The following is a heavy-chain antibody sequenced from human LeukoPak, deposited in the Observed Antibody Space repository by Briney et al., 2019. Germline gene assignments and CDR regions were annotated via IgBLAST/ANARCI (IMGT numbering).Heavy chain of an antibody. J-gene: IGHJ5*02. CDR1: GFTFDDYA. D-gene: IGHD1-26*01. Sequence: GGSLRLSCAASGFTFDDYAMHWVRQAPGKGLEWVSLISWDGGSTYYADSVKGRFTISRDNSKNSLYLQMNSLRTEDTALYYCAKDALRGSYLGWFDPWGQGTLVTVSS. CDR3: AKDALRGSYLGWFDP. V-gene: IGHV3-43*02. CDR2: ISWDGGST.